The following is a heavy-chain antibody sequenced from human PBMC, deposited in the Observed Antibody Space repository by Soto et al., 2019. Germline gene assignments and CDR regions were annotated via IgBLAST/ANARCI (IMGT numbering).Heavy chain of an antibody. D-gene: IGHD6-19*01. CDR1: GGSISSGGYY. CDR2: IYYSGST. J-gene: IGHJ3*02. V-gene: IGHV4-31*03. CDR3: ARGSIAVAGTAAFDI. Sequence: SETLSLTCTVSGGSISSGGYYWSWIRQHPGKGLEWIGYIYYSGSTYYNPSLKSRVTISVDTSKNQFSLKLSSVTAADTAVYYCARGSIAVAGTAAFDIWGQGTMVTVSS.